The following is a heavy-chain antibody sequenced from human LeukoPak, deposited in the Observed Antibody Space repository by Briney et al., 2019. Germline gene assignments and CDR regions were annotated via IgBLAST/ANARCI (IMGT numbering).Heavy chain of an antibody. D-gene: IGHD3-10*01. CDR3: ASQPGFGELGYFDY. J-gene: IGHJ4*02. Sequence: GGSLRLSCAASGFTFSSYGLHWVRQAPGKGLEWVAVISYDGSNKYYADSVKGRFTISRDNSKNTLYLQMNSLRAEDTAVYYCASQPGFGELGYFDYWGQGTLVTVSS. CDR2: ISYDGSNK. V-gene: IGHV3-30*03. CDR1: GFTFSSYG.